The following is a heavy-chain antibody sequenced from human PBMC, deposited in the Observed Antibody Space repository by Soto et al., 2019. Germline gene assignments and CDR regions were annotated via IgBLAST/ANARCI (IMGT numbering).Heavy chain of an antibody. CDR2: ISYDGSNK. V-gene: IGHV3-30*18. CDR3: AKEAITMIYSGMDV. D-gene: IGHD3-22*01. J-gene: IGHJ6*02. Sequence: QPGGSLRLSCAASGFTFSSYGMHWVRQAPGKGLEWVAVISYDGSNKYYADSVKGRFTISRDNSKNTLYLQMNSLRAEDTAVYYCAKEAITMIYSGMDVWGQGTTVTVSS. CDR1: GFTFSSYG.